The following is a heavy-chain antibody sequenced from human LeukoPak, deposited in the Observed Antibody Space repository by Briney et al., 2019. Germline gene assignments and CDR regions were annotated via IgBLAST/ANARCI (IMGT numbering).Heavy chain of an antibody. D-gene: IGHD6-19*01. CDR1: GFPFSSHR. V-gene: IGHV3-7*01. Sequence: GGSLRLSCAASGFPFSSHRLSWFRQSPGKGLEWVANIKQDGSEKYYVDSVKGRFTISRDNAKNSQYLQMNSLRAEDTAVYYCASGSGWVFNNWGQGTLVTVSS. CDR2: IKQDGSEK. J-gene: IGHJ4*02. CDR3: ASGSGWVFNN.